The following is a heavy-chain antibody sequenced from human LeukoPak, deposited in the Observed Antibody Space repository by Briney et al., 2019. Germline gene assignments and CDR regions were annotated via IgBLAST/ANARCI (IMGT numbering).Heavy chain of an antibody. Sequence: GGSLRLSCAASGFTFSTYAMNWVRQAPGRGLEGVAVISYDGRQNYYADSVKGRFTISRDNSKNTLYLQMNSLRDEDSAAYYCARVYLERLTAGYFDHWGQGTWVTVST. D-gene: IGHD2-8*01. CDR2: ISYDGRQN. CDR3: ARVYLERLTAGYFDH. CDR1: GFTFSTYA. V-gene: IGHV3-30*04. J-gene: IGHJ4*02.